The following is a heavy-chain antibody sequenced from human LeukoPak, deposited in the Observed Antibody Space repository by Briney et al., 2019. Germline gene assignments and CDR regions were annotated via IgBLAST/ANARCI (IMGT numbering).Heavy chain of an antibody. V-gene: IGHV3-30*02. D-gene: IGHD6-13*01. CDR1: GFTFGSYG. Sequence: GGSLRLSCAASGFTFGSYGMHWVRQAPGKGLEWVTFIRSDGSNKYYADSVKGRFTISRDNSKNTLYLQMNTLIADDTAVYYCARAAYSSTWYSRYFDLWGRGTLVTVSS. J-gene: IGHJ2*01. CDR3: ARAAYSSTWYSRYFDL. CDR2: IRSDGSNK.